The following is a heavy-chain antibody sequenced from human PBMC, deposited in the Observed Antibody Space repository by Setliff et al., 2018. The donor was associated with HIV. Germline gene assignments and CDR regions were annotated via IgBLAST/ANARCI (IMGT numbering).Heavy chain of an antibody. CDR3: VRHLSEMAMVDH. CDR1: GGSINSSTYY. CDR2: IYYNGNI. Sequence: TLSLTCTVSGGSINSSTYYWGWIRQPPGKGLEWIASIYYNGNIYYNPSLKSRVTITMDTSKNQFSLKLSSVTAADTAVYSCVRHLSEMAMVDHWGQGTLVTVSS. V-gene: IGHV4-39*01. J-gene: IGHJ4*02.